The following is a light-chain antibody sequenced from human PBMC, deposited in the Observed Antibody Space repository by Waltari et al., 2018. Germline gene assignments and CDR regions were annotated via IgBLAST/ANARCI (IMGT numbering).Light chain of an antibody. V-gene: IGKV2-28*01. J-gene: IGKJ2*01. Sequence: DIVMTQSPLSLPVTPGEPASISCRSSQSLLHSNGYNYLDWFLQKQGQSPQLLIYLGSNRASGVPDRFSGSGSGTDFTLTISRVEAEDIGVYYCMQSLQTPDTFGQGTKLDIK. CDR2: LGS. CDR3: MQSLQTPDT. CDR1: QSLLHSNGYNY.